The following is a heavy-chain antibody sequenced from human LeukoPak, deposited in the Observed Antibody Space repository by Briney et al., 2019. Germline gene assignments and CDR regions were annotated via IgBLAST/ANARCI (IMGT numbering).Heavy chain of an antibody. CDR3: VRGEYSYGPLDYYYYMDV. CDR1: GFTFSDYT. V-gene: IGHV3-21*01. Sequence: GGSLRLSCAAPGFTFSDYTMNWVRQAPGNGLEWVSSISSSSSYIYYADSVKGRFTISRDNAKNSLSLQMKSLRAEDTAVYYCVRGEYSYGPLDYYYYMDVWGKGTTVTVSS. CDR2: ISSSSSYI. J-gene: IGHJ6*03. D-gene: IGHD5-18*01.